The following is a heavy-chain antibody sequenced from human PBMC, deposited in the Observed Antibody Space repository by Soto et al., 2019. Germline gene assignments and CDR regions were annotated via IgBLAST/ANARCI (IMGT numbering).Heavy chain of an antibody. Sequence: SLRLSCSASGFTFSSFAMHWARQAPGKGLEYVSAISTNGGSTYYAGSVKGRFTISRDNSKNRLYLQMSSLRPEDTAVYYCVNSGNTMVRGDPYYYYGVDVWGQGTTVTVSS. CDR1: GFTFSSFA. D-gene: IGHD3-10*01. V-gene: IGHV3-64D*06. J-gene: IGHJ6*02. CDR3: VNSGNTMVRGDPYYYYGVDV. CDR2: ISTNGGST.